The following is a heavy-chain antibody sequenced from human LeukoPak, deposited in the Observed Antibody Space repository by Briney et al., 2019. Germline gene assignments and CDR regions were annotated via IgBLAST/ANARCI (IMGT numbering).Heavy chain of an antibody. J-gene: IGHJ4*02. D-gene: IGHD6-19*01. Sequence: GGSLRLSRAASGFTFSSYGMHWVRRAPGKGLEWVAVISYDGSNKYYADSVKGRFTISRDNSKNTLYLQMNSLRAEDTAVYYCAKDLPPIAVAGFFDYWGQGTLVTVSS. CDR1: GFTFSSYG. CDR2: ISYDGSNK. V-gene: IGHV3-30*18. CDR3: AKDLPPIAVAGFFDY.